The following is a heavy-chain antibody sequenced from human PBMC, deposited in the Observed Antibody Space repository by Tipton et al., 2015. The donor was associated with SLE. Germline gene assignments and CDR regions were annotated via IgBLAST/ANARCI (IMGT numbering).Heavy chain of an antibody. V-gene: IGHV4-61*02. D-gene: IGHD1-26*01. Sequence: LRLSCTVSGGSISGGGYYWSWIRQPAGEGLEWIGRIYASGTTYYSPSLESRVSISIDRSKNQFSLILGSVSAADTAVYYCARTQRGYSAYLDYWGQGTLVAVSS. J-gene: IGHJ4*02. CDR1: GGSISGGGYY. CDR2: IYASGTT. CDR3: ARTQRGYSAYLDY.